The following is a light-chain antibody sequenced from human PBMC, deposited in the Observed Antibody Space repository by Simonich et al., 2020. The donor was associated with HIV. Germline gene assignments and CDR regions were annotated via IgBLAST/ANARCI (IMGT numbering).Light chain of an antibody. CDR3: QTWGTGNVV. V-gene: IGLV4-69*01. CDR2: LNSAGGH. Sequence: QLVLTQSPSASASLGASVKLTCTLSSGHSSYTIAWHQQQPEKGPRYLMKLNSAGGHSKGDGIPDRFSGSSSGAERYLTISSLQSEDEADYYCQTWGTGNVVFGGGTKVTVL. J-gene: IGLJ2*01. CDR1: SGHSSYT.